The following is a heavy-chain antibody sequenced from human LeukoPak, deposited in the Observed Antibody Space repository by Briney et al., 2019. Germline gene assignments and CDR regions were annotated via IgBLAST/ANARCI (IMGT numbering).Heavy chain of an antibody. CDR3: AKDQKEWEPESDAFDI. CDR2: ISGSGGST. D-gene: IGHD1-26*01. Sequence: PGGSLRLSCAASGFTFSSYAMSWVRQAPGKGLEWVSAISGSGGSTYYADSVKGRFTISRDNSKNTLYLQMNSLRAEDTAVYYCAKDQKEWEPESDAFDIWGQGTMVTVSS. J-gene: IGHJ3*02. V-gene: IGHV3-23*01. CDR1: GFTFSSYA.